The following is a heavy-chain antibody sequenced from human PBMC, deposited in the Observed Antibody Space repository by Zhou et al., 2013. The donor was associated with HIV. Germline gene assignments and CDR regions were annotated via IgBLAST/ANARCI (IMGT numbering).Heavy chain of an antibody. CDR2: YDAEFGAA. D-gene: IGHD2-15*01. Sequence: QVQLVQSGPEVKKPGASVWVSCHVSGYTLNDLSIHWVRQSPGGGLEWMGRYDAEFGAAITAHSFQGRVLLTGDTSTSTAYMELRSLRSDDTAVYYCARSRFCSGGSCEGRADYWGQGTLVTVSS. CDR1: GYTLNDLS. J-gene: IGHJ4*02. V-gene: IGHV1-24*01. CDR3: ARSRFCSGGSCEGRADY.